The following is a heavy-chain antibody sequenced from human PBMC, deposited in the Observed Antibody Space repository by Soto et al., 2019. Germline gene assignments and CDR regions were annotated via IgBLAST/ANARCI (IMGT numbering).Heavy chain of an antibody. Sequence: GASVKVSCKVSGYTLTELSMHWVRQAPGKGLEWIGGFDPEDGEKIYAQKFQGRVTMTEDTSTDTAYMELSSLRSEDTAVYYCAILGGYEARFDYWGQGTLVTVSS. CDR3: AILGGYEARFDY. V-gene: IGHV1-24*01. J-gene: IGHJ4*02. CDR2: FDPEDGEK. CDR1: GYTLTELS. D-gene: IGHD5-12*01.